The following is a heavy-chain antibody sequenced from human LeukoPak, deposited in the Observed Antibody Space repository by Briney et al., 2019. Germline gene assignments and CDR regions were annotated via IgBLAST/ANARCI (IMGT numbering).Heavy chain of an antibody. Sequence: GGSLRLSCAASGFTFSSYEMNWVRQAPGKGLEWVSYISSSGSTIYYADSVKGRFTISRDNAKNSLYLQMNSLRAEDTAVYYCARDLTVAGIYYYYMDVWGKGTTVTVSS. CDR1: GFTFSSYE. CDR3: ARDLTVAGIYYYYMDV. D-gene: IGHD6-19*01. J-gene: IGHJ6*03. CDR2: ISSSGSTI. V-gene: IGHV3-48*03.